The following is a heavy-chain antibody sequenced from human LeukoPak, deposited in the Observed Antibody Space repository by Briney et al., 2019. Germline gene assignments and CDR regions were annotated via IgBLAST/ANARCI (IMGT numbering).Heavy chain of an antibody. CDR3: ARAFSSGWYPYSIGGLWFDY. D-gene: IGHD6-19*01. V-gene: IGHV4-59*01. J-gene: IGHJ4*02. CDR2: IYYTGST. CDR1: GGSNSSYY. Sequence: SETLSLTCTVSGGSNSSYYWSWIRQPPGKGLEWIGYIYYTGSTNYNPSLKSRVTISVDTSKNQFSLKLSSVTAADTAVYYCARAFSSGWYPYSIGGLWFDYWGQGTLVTVSS.